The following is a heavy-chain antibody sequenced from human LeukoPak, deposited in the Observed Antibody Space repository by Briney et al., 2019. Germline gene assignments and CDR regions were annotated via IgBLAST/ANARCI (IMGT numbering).Heavy chain of an antibody. Sequence: GGSLRLSCAASGFTFRSCWMHWVRQAPGKELVWVSRINGDGSTTNYADSVRGRFTISRDNAKSTLYLQMNSLRVDGSAVYYCASLVGGYYPPVEAFDIWGQGTMVTVSS. CDR3: ASLVGGYYPPVEAFDI. V-gene: IGHV3-74*01. J-gene: IGHJ3*02. D-gene: IGHD6-25*01. CDR2: INGDGSTT. CDR1: GFTFRSCW.